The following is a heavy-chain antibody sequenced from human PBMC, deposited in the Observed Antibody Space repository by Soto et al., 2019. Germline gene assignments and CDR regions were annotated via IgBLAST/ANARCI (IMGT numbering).Heavy chain of an antibody. D-gene: IGHD5-18*01. V-gene: IGHV4-31*03. Sequence: QVQLQESGPGLVKPSQTLSLTCTVSGGSISSAAYYWSWIRQHPGKGLEWIGYISHSGSTYYNPSLKSRVIISVDTSKNLFSLSWTSVTAADTAVYYCAREYTYGSNFFDCWGQGALVTVSS. J-gene: IGHJ4*02. CDR3: AREYTYGSNFFDC. CDR1: GGSISSAAYY. CDR2: ISHSGST.